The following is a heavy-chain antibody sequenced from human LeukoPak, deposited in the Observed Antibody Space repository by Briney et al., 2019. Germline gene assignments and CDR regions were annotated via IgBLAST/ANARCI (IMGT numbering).Heavy chain of an antibody. V-gene: IGHV5-51*01. CDR2: IYPGDPDT. Sequence: GESLKISCKGSGYSFTSYWIGWVRHMPGKGLEWMGIIYPGDPDTRYSPSFQGQVTISADKSISTAYLRWSSLKASDTAMYYSARREGATYYFDYWGQGTLVTVSS. J-gene: IGHJ4*02. CDR1: GYSFTSYW. D-gene: IGHD1-26*01. CDR3: ARREGATYYFDY.